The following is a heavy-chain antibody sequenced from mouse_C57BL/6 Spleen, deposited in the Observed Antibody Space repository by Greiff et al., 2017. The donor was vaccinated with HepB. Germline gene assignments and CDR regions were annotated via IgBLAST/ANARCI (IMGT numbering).Heavy chain of an antibody. CDR3: ARYGSSSAWFAY. Sequence: QVQLQQSGAELVRPGSSVKLSCKASGYTFTSYWMHWVKQRPIQGLEWIGNIDPSDSETHYNQKFKDKATLTVDKSSSTAYMQLSSLTSEDSAVYYCARYGSSSAWFAYWGQGTLVTVSA. V-gene: IGHV1-52*01. J-gene: IGHJ3*01. CDR2: IDPSDSET. CDR1: GYTFTSYW. D-gene: IGHD1-1*01.